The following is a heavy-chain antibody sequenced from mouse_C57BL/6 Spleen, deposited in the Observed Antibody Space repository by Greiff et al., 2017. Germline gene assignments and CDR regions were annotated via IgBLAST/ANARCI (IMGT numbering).Heavy chain of an antibody. CDR3: ARDGNYGGNYYAMDY. Sequence: QVQLQQPGAELVKPGASVKLSCKASGYTFTSYWMHWVKQRPGQGLEWIGMVHPNSGSTNYNEKFKSKATLTVDKSSSTAYMQLSSLTSEDSAVYYCARDGNYGGNYYAMDYWGQGTSVTVSS. CDR2: VHPNSGST. D-gene: IGHD2-1*01. V-gene: IGHV1-64*01. CDR1: GYTFTSYW. J-gene: IGHJ4*01.